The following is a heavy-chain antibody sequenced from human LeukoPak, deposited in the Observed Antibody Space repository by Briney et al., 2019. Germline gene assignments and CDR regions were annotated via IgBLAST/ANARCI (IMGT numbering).Heavy chain of an antibody. V-gene: IGHV3-48*03. J-gene: IGHJ4*02. Sequence: TGGSLRLSCAASGFTFSSYEMNWVRQAPGKGLEWVSYISSSGGTRYYADSVKGRFTISRDNSKNTLYLQMNSLRAEDTAVYYCARDRRLWGYCSSTSCFSYFDYWGQGTLVTVSS. CDR2: ISSSGGTR. CDR3: ARDRRLWGYCSSTSCFSYFDY. CDR1: GFTFSSYE. D-gene: IGHD2-2*01.